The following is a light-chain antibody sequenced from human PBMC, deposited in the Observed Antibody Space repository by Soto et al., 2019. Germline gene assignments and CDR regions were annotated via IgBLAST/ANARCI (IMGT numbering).Light chain of an antibody. Sequence: EIVMTQSPATLSVSTGERATLSCRASQSVSSNLAWYQQKPGQAPRLLIYGASTRATGIPDRFSGSGSGTEFTFTIVSLPSEDFAVYYCQQYNNWPPWTFGHGTK. CDR1: QSVSSN. CDR2: GAS. CDR3: QQYNNWPPWT. J-gene: IGKJ1*01. V-gene: IGKV3-15*01.